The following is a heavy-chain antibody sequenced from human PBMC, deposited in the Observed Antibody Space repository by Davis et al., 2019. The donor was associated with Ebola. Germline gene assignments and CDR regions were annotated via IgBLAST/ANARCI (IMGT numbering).Heavy chain of an antibody. Sequence: GGSLRLSCAASGFSFNSNAMSWVRQAPGKGLEWVSAISGGGVSTYQADSVKGRFIISRDNSKNTLHLQMNSLRADDTAVYYCASREVGLHNLYWGEGTLVSVSS. CDR1: GFSFNSNA. CDR3: ASREVGLHNLY. V-gene: IGHV3-23*01. CDR2: ISGGGVST. J-gene: IGHJ4*02. D-gene: IGHD1-26*01.